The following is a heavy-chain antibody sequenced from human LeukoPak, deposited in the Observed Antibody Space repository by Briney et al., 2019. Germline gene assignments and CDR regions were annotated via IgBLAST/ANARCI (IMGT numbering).Heavy chain of an antibody. CDR2: ISGSGGST. D-gene: IGHD2-2*01. CDR1: GFTLSSYA. CDR3: AKGGLLPFDY. J-gene: IGHJ4*02. Sequence: EGTLRLSCAASGFTLSSYAMSWVRQAPGKGLEWVSAISGSGGSTYYADSVKGRFTISRDDSKNTLYLQMNSLRAEDTAVYYCAKGGLLPFDYWGQGTLVTVSS. V-gene: IGHV3-23*01.